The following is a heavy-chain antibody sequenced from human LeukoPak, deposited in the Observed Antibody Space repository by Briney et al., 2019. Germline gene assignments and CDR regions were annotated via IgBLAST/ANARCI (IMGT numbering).Heavy chain of an antibody. CDR2: ISSSAYI. J-gene: IGHJ3*01. CDR1: GFIFSDYS. Sequence: GGSLRLSCVASGFIFSDYSMDWVRQAPGKGLEWVSSISSSAYIFYSDSVKGRFTISRDNAQSSLYLQMNSLRAGDTAVYYCARQAVARPFDSWGQGTMVAVSS. V-gene: IGHV3-21*06. CDR3: ARQAVARPFDS.